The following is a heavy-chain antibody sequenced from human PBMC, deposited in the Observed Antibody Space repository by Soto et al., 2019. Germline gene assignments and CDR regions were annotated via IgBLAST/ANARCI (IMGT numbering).Heavy chain of an antibody. CDR3: AGRYYYDGGGYHSM. CDR1: GGTFSNYA. CDR2: IIPVFGTP. J-gene: IGHJ4*02. V-gene: IGHV1-69*01. D-gene: IGHD3-22*01. Sequence: QVQLLQAGGEVKKPGSSVKVSCKASGGTFSNYALNWVRQAPGQGLEWMGGIIPVFGTPNYAQNFQGRVTITAYESTSTTYMELSSLRSEDTAVYYCAGRYYYDGGGYHSMWGQGTLVTVSS.